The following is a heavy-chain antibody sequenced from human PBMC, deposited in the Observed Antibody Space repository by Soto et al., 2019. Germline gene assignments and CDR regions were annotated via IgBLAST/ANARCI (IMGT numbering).Heavy chain of an antibody. D-gene: IGHD6-6*01. CDR3: ARDPQYRTSPQVFDY. CDR1: GYSFTRFG. CDR2: ISTYNGNT. V-gene: IGHV1-18*01. Sequence: QVPLVQSGAEVKKPGASVRVSCKASGYSFTRFGISWVRQAPGQGLEWVGRISTYNGNTKYAQKLQGRVTVSPDTSTRTAHMELRSLRSDDTAVYYCARDPQYRTSPQVFDYWGQGTLLTVSS. J-gene: IGHJ4*02.